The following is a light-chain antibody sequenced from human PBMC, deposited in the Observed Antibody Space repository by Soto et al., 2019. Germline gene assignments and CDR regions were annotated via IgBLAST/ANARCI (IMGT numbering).Light chain of an antibody. J-gene: IGKJ5*01. Sequence: EVVLTQSPATLSVSPGDRATLSCRASQSVSSYLAWYQQKPGQPPRLLIYDASKRATGIPARFSGSGSGTDFTLTISSLEAEDFAVYYCHQRSNWLDTFGQGTRLEIK. V-gene: IGKV3-11*01. CDR2: DAS. CDR3: HQRSNWLDT. CDR1: QSVSSY.